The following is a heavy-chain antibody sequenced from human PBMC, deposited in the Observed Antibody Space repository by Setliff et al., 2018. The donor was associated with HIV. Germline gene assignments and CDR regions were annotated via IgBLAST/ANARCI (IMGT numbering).Heavy chain of an antibody. CDR2: IYNSAST. CDR1: GDSISTDY. V-gene: IGHV4-59*08. Sequence: EPLSLTCTVSGDSISTDYWTWIRQPPGKGLEWIGYIYNSASTSYNPSLKSRVTISVDTSKNQFSLKLSSVTAADTAVYYCAIHSPSDYWGQGTLVTVSS. J-gene: IGHJ4*02. CDR3: AIHSPSDY.